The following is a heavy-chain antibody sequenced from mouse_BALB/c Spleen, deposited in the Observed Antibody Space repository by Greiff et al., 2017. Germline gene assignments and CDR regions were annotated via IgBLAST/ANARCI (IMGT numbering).Heavy chain of an antibody. CDR3: ARGDYTWFAY. D-gene: IGHD2-4*01. V-gene: IGHV3-2*02. J-gene: IGHJ3*01. Sequence: EVKLVESGPGLVKPSQSLSLTCTVTGYSITSDYAWNWIRQFPGNKLEWMGYISYSGSTSYNPSLKSRISITRDTSKNQFFLQLNSVTTEDTATYYCARGDYTWFAYWGQGTLVTVSA. CDR2: ISYSGST. CDR1: GYSITSDYA.